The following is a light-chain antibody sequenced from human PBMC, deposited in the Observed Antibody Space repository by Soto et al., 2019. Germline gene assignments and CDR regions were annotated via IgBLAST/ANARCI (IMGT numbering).Light chain of an antibody. CDR1: QSISSW. Sequence: IQMTQSPSTLSASVGDRVTITCRASQSISSWLAWYQQKPGKAPKLLMYDASILESGVPSRFSGSGSGTEFTLTITSLQPDDFVTYYCQQYDSFSPYTFGQGTKLEI. J-gene: IGKJ2*01. V-gene: IGKV1-5*01. CDR2: DAS. CDR3: QQYDSFSPYT.